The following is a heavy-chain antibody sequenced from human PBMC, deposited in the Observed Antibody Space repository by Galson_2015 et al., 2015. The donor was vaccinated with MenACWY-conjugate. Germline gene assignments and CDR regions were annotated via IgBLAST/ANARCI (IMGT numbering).Heavy chain of an antibody. J-gene: IGHJ4*02. D-gene: IGHD2-15*01. CDR3: ARGCSGGSCSVY. CDR2: ISYDGTRK. Sequence: SLRLSCAASGFTFSAYAMHWVRQAPGKGLEWVAVISYDGTRKFYADSVEGRFTISRDNSKNTLYLQMNSLRVEDTAIYYCARGCSGGSCSVYWGQGTLVTVSS. V-gene: IGHV3-30-3*01. CDR1: GFTFSAYA.